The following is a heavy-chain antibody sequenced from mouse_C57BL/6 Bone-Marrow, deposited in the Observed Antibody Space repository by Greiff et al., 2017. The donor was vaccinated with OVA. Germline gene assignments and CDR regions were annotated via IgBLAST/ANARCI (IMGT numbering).Heavy chain of an antibody. J-gene: IGHJ1*03. CDR1: GFTFSSYA. CDR3: TREGSYGSIYWYFDV. Sequence: EVNLVESGEGLVKPGGSLKLSCAASGFTFSSYAMSWVRQTPEKRLEWVAYISSGGDYIYYADTVKGRFTISRDNARNTLYLQMSSLKSEDTAMYYCTREGSYGSIYWYFDVWGTGTTVTVSS. CDR2: ISSGGDYI. D-gene: IGHD1-1*01. V-gene: IGHV5-9-1*02.